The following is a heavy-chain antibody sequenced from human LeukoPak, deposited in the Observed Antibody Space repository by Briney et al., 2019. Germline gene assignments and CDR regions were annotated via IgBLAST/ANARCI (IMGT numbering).Heavy chain of an antibody. D-gene: IGHD3/OR15-3a*01. V-gene: IGHV3-21*01. CDR2: ISSSSSYI. J-gene: IGHJ4*02. Sequence: GGSLRLSCAASGFTFSSYSMTWVRQAPGKGLEWVSSISSSSSYIYYADSVKGRFTISRDNAKNSLYLQMNSLRAEDTAVYYCARDHDFWTGYLGRDKYYFDFWGQGTLVTVSS. CDR1: GFTFSSYS. CDR3: ARDHDFWTGYLGRDKYYFDF.